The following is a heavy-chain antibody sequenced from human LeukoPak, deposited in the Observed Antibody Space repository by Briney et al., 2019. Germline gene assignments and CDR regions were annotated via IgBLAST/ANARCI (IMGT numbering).Heavy chain of an antibody. D-gene: IGHD3-22*01. CDR2: VSWDSTA. Sequence: GGSLRLSCAASGFTFVGYTMNWVRQAPGKTLEWVSLVSWDSTAYYADSVKGRFTISTDNSKNSLYLQMDTLRTDDTAFYYYSKDLNYESSGSVIDNWGQGTLVTVSS. J-gene: IGHJ4*02. V-gene: IGHV3-43*01. CDR3: SKDLNYESSGSVIDN. CDR1: GFTFVGYT.